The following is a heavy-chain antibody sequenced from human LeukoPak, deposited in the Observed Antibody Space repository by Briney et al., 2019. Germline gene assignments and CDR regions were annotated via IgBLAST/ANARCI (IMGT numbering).Heavy chain of an antibody. CDR3: ASTRGRYYYYYMDV. D-gene: IGHD3-10*01. CDR1: GVSFSGYY. J-gene: IGHJ6*03. Sequence: SETLSLNCAVYGVSFSGYYWSWIRQPPGKGLEWSGEINHSGSTNYNPSLKSRVTISVDTSKNQFSLKLSSVTAADTAVYYCASTRGRYYYYYMDVWGKGTTVTVSS. V-gene: IGHV4-34*01. CDR2: INHSGST.